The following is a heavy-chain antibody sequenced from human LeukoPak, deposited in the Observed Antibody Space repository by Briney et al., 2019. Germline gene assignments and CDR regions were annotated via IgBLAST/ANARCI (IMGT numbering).Heavy chain of an antibody. D-gene: IGHD3-16*01. CDR3: ARVPFGNPGTGYMDV. CDR2: ISSSSSYI. Sequence: PGGSLRLSCAASGFTFSSYSMNWVRQAPGKGLEWVSSISSSSSYIYYADSVKGRFTISRDNAKNSLYLQMNSLRAEDTAVYYCARVPFGNPGTGYMDVWGKGTTVTVSS. V-gene: IGHV3-21*01. CDR1: GFTFSSYS. J-gene: IGHJ6*03.